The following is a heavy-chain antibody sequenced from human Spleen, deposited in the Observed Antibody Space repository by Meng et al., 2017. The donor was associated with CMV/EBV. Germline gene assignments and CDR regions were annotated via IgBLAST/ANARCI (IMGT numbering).Heavy chain of an antibody. CDR3: ARHRIASGYHLDY. Sequence: GESLKISCKASGYSFTNYWIGWVRQMPGKGLEWMGIIYPGDSDTRYSPSFQGQVTISDDKSIRTAYLQWSSLKASDTAMYYCARHRIASGYHLDYWGQGTLVTVSS. CDR2: IYPGDSDT. CDR1: GYSFTNYW. V-gene: IGHV5-51*01. D-gene: IGHD3-22*01. J-gene: IGHJ4*02.